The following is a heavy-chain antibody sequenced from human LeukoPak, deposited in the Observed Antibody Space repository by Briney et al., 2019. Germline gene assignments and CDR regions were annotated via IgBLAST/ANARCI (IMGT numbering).Heavy chain of an antibody. CDR2: IYYSGNT. CDR3: ARRGSGKYFDQ. J-gene: IGHJ4*02. Sequence: SETLSLTCTVSSGSFGSYYWSWIRQPPGKGLEWIGYIYYSGNTNYDPSLKSRVTISVDTSKNQFSLKLSSVTAADAAVYYCARRGSGKYFDQWGQGTLVTVSS. V-gene: IGHV4-59*08. CDR1: SGSFGSYY. D-gene: IGHD3-10*01.